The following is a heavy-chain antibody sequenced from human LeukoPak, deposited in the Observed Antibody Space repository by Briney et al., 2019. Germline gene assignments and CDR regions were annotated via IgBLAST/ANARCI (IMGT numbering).Heavy chain of an antibody. CDR3: ARDGVYDILTGYYTRFDY. CDR2: ISSNGGST. V-gene: IGHV3-64*01. CDR1: GFTFSSYA. J-gene: IGHJ4*02. D-gene: IGHD3-9*01. Sequence: GGSLRLSCAASGFTFSSYAMHWVRQAPGKGLEYGSAISSNGGSTYYANSVKGRFTISRDNSKNTLYLQMGSLRAEDMAVYYCARDGVYDILTGYYTRFDYWGQRTLVTVSS.